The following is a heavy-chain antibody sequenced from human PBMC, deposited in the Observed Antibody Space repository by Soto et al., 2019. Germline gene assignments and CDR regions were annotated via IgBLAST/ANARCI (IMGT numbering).Heavy chain of an antibody. CDR1: GFTFSIYA. J-gene: IGHJ4*02. CDR2: ISVSGGST. D-gene: IGHD2-15*01. CDR3: ASRRLEYCSGIDYYVFDY. V-gene: IGHV3-23*01. Sequence: EVQLLESGGGLVQPGGSLRLSCAASGFTFSIYAMNWVRQAPGKGLEWVSGISVSGGSTYYADSVKGRFTISRDNSKNTLYLQMNSLRVEDTAVYYCASRRLEYCSGIDYYVFDYWGQGTLVTVSS.